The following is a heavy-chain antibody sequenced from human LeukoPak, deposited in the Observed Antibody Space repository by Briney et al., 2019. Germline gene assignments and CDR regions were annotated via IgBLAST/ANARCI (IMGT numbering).Heavy chain of an antibody. J-gene: IGHJ5*02. V-gene: IGHV4-59*13. CDR2: IYYSGST. Sequence: SETLSLTCTVSGGSISSYYWSWIRQPPGKGLEWIGYIYYSGSTNYNPSLKSRVTISVDTSKNQFSLKLSSVTAADTAVYYCARDRGFGFDPWGQGILVTVSS. CDR1: GGSISSYY. D-gene: IGHD5-12*01. CDR3: ARDRGFGFDP.